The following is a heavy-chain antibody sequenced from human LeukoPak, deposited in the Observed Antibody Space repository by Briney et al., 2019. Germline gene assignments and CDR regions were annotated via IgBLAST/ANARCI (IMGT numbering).Heavy chain of an antibody. Sequence: GGSLRLSCAASGFTFSSYAMSWVRQAPGKGLDWVSAISGSGGSTYYADSVKGRFTISKDNSKNTLYLQMNSLRAEDTAVYYCAKGNRPIAVAGFDYWGQGTLVTVSS. V-gene: IGHV3-23*01. CDR1: GFTFSSYA. CDR3: AKGNRPIAVAGFDY. D-gene: IGHD6-19*01. CDR2: ISGSGGST. J-gene: IGHJ4*02.